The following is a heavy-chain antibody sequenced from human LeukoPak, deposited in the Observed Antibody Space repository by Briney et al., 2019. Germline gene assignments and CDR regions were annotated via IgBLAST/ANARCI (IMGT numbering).Heavy chain of an antibody. V-gene: IGHV1-2*02. CDR1: GYTFTGYY. CDR2: INPNSGGT. CDR3: ASGPGSYYPSVDY. D-gene: IGHD3-10*01. J-gene: IGHJ4*02. Sequence: ASVKVSCKASGYTFTGYYMHWVRQAPGQGLEWVGWINPNSGGTNYAQKFQGGVTMTRDTSISTAYMELSKLRSDDTAVYYCASGPGSYYPSVDYWGQGTLVTVSS.